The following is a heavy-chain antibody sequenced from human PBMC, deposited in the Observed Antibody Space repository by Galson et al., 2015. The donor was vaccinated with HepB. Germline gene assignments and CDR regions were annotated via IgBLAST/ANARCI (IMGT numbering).Heavy chain of an antibody. V-gene: IGHV3-23*01. CDR3: ARDPSDGDHFISDDPSGDY. D-gene: IGHD4-17*01. CDR2: FSGSGGNT. CDR1: GFTFSSYA. J-gene: IGHJ4*02. Sequence: SLRLSCAASGFTFSSYAMSWVRQAPGKGLEWVSTFSGSGGNTFYADSVKGRFTISRDNSMNTLYLQMNSLRVEDTAVYYCARDPSDGDHFISDDPSGDYWGQGTLVTVSS.